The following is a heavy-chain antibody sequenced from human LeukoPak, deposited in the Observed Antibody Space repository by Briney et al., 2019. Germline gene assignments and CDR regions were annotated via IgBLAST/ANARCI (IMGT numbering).Heavy chain of an antibody. V-gene: IGHV4-30-4*01. Sequence: SETLSLTCTVSGGSISSGDYYWSWIRQPPGKGLEWIRYIYYSGSTYYNPSLKSRVTISVDTSKNQFSLKLSSVTAADTAVYYCASASDYGDYYFDYWGQGTLVTVSS. J-gene: IGHJ4*02. CDR1: GGSISSGDYY. CDR3: ASASDYGDYYFDY. CDR2: IYYSGST. D-gene: IGHD4-17*01.